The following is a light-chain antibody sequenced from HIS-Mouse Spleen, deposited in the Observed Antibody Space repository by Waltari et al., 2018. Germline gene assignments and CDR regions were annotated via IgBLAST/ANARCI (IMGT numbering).Light chain of an antibody. CDR3: QTWGTGIPVV. Sequence: QLVLTQSPSASASLGASVKLTCTPSSRHSSYAIAWPPQQPEKGPRYLMKLNSDGSHSKGDGIPDRFSGSSSGAERYLTISSLQSEDEADYYCQTWGTGIPVVFGGGTKLTVL. J-gene: IGLJ2*01. V-gene: IGLV4-69*01. CDR2: LNSDGSH. CDR1: SRHSSYA.